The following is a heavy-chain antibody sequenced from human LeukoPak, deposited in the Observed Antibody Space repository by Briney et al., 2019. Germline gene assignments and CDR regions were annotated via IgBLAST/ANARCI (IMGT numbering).Heavy chain of an antibody. Sequence: PAGSLRLSCAASGFTFSSYWLSWVRQAPGKGLEWVANIKKDGSEKYYVYSVSGRFTISTANAKNSLYLQMNSLRAEDTAVYYCARVKQLLYYYYGMDVWGQGTTVTVSS. J-gene: IGHJ6*02. CDR2: IKKDGSEK. CDR1: GFTFSSYW. CDR3: ARVKQLLYYYYGMDV. V-gene: IGHV3-7*01. D-gene: IGHD6-13*01.